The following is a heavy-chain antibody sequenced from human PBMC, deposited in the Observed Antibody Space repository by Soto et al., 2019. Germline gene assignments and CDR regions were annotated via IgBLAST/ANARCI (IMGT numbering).Heavy chain of an antibody. Sequence: GGSLRLSCAASGFTFSDYYMSWIRQAPGEGLEWISYISSSGSTIHYADSVKGRFTISWDNAKNSLSLQMNSLRAEDTAVYYCARAGSDSWNENWFDPWGQGTLVTVSS. CDR3: ARAGSDSWNENWFDP. CDR2: ISSSGSTI. D-gene: IGHD1-20*01. J-gene: IGHJ5*02. V-gene: IGHV3-11*01. CDR1: GFTFSDYY.